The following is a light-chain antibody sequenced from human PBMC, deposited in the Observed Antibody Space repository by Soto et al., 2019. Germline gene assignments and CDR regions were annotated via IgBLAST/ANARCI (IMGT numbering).Light chain of an antibody. CDR2: DVS. Sequence: QSALTQPASVSGSPGQSITISCTGTSSDVGGYNYVSWYQQHPGKAPKLMICDVSNRPSGVSNRFSGSKSGNTASLTISGLQAEDEVDYYCSSYTSSSTHNVFGTGTKLTVL. CDR3: SSYTSSSTHNV. CDR1: SSDVGGYNY. J-gene: IGLJ1*01. V-gene: IGLV2-14*01.